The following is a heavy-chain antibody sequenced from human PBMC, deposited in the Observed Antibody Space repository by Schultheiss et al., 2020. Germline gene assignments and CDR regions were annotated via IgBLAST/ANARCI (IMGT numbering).Heavy chain of an antibody. CDR1: GYTFTSYG. CDR2: INPNSGGT. Sequence: ASVKVSGKASGYTFTSYGISWVRQAPGQGLEWMGWINPNSGGTNYAQKFQGRVTMTTDTSTSTAYMELSSLRSEDTAVYYCATVGRWGYLSVYYYGMDVWGQGTTVTVSS. J-gene: IGHJ6*02. D-gene: IGHD3-22*01. V-gene: IGHV1-18*01. CDR3: ATVGRWGYLSVYYYGMDV.